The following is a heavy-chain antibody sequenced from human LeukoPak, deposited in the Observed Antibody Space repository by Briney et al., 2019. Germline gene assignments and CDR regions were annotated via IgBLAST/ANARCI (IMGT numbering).Heavy chain of an antibody. D-gene: IGHD6-13*01. Sequence: ASVKVSCTASGYTFASYYMHWVRQAPGQGLEWMGIINPGGGSTSYAQKFQGRVTMTRDTSTSTVYMELSSLRSEDTAVYYCARGSSSSYTFDYWGQGTLVTVSS. CDR2: INPGGGST. CDR1: GYTFASYY. J-gene: IGHJ4*02. CDR3: ARGSSSSYTFDY. V-gene: IGHV1-46*01.